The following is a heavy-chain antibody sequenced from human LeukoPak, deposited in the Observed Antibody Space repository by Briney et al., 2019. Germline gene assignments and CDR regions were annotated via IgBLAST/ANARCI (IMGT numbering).Heavy chain of an antibody. J-gene: IGHJ3*02. D-gene: IGHD2/OR15-2a*01. CDR1: GFTFSSYA. CDR2: ISYDGSNR. CDR3: ASGIVDAFDI. Sequence: GRSLRLSCAASGFTFSSYAMHWVRQAPGKGLEWVAVISYDGSNRYYADSVKGRFTISRDNSKNTLYLQMNSLRAEDTAVYYCASGIVDAFDIWGQGTMVTVSS. V-gene: IGHV3-30*04.